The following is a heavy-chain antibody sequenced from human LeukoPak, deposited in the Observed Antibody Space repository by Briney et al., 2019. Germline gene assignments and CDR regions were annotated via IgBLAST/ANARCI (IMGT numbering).Heavy chain of an antibody. CDR3: ATEGFYY. Sequence: GGSLRLSCAASGAAFTKYGMKWVRQAAGAGLEYISGISRSGDITHYADSVKGRFTISRDNVQDTLYLQMNSLRADDTALYYCATEGFYYWGPGTQVTVSS. J-gene: IGHJ4*02. V-gene: IGHV3-23*01. CDR2: ISRSGDIT. CDR1: GAAFTKYG.